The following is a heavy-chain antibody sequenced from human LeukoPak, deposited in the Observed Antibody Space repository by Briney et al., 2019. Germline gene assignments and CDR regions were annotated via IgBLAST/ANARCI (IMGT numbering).Heavy chain of an antibody. D-gene: IGHD5-24*01. CDR3: AKRQDGYFDY. V-gene: IGHV3-23*01. Sequence: PGGSLRLSCAASGFTFSSYGMSWVRQAPGKGLEWVSGFSGGGGSTYYADSVKGRFTISRDNSKNALYLQMSSLRAEDTAVYYCAKRQDGYFDYWGQGTLVTVSS. CDR2: FSGGGGST. J-gene: IGHJ4*02. CDR1: GFTFSSYG.